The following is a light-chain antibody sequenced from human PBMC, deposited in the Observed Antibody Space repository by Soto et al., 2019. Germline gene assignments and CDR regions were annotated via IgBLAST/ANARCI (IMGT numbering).Light chain of an antibody. Sequence: DIQMTQSPSSLSASVGDRVTITCRASQGISNYLAWYQQKPGKVPKLLVYAASTLQLGIPSRFSGSGSGTDFTLTISSLQPEDVATYYCQKHNSAPFTFGPGTKVDIK. CDR1: QGISNY. CDR3: QKHNSAPFT. J-gene: IGKJ3*01. V-gene: IGKV1-27*01. CDR2: AAS.